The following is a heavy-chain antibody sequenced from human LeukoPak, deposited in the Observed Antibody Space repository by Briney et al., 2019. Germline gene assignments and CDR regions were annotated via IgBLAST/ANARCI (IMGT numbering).Heavy chain of an antibody. D-gene: IGHD3-3*01. J-gene: IGHJ4*02. Sequence: GASVKVSCKASGYTFTSYGISWVRQAPGQGLEWMGWISAYSGNTNYAQKLQGRVTMTTDTSTSTAYMELRSLRSDDTAVYYCAKPFGFLEWLYGGYFDSWGQGTLVTVSS. CDR2: ISAYSGNT. CDR1: GYTFTSYG. V-gene: IGHV1-18*01. CDR3: AKPFGFLEWLYGGYFDS.